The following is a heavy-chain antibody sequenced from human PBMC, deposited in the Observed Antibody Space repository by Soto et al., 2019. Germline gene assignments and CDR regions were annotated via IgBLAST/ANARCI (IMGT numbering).Heavy chain of an antibody. D-gene: IGHD3-10*01. CDR1: GFTFSSYW. CDR3: ARDRGWFGEVPFDY. J-gene: IGHJ4*02. V-gene: IGHV3-74*01. CDR2: INSDGSST. Sequence: EVQLVESGGGLVQPGGSLRLSCAASGFTFSSYWMHWVRQAPGKGLVWVSRINSDGSSTSYADSVKGRFTISRDDAKNTLYLQMNSLRAEDTAVYYCARDRGWFGEVPFDYWGQGTLVTVSS.